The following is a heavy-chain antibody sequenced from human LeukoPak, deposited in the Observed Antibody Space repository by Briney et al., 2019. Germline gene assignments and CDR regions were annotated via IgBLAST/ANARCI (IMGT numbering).Heavy chain of an antibody. CDR1: GGSISSGGYY. Sequence: SETLSLTCTVSGGSISSGGYYWSWIRQHPGKGLEWIGYIYYSGSTYYNPPLKSRVTISVDTSKNQFSLKLSSVTAADTAVYYCARTNYYGSGSYFPYYFDYWGQGTLVTVSS. J-gene: IGHJ4*02. CDR3: ARTNYYGSGSYFPYYFDY. CDR2: IYYSGST. D-gene: IGHD3-10*01. V-gene: IGHV4-31*03.